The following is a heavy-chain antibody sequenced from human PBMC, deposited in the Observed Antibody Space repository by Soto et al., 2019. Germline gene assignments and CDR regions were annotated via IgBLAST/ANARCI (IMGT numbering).Heavy chain of an antibody. Sequence: SETLSLTCTVSGGSVSSGSYYWSWIRQPPGKGLEWIGYIYYSGSTNYNPSLKSRVTISVDTSKNQFSLKLSSVTAADTAVYYCARTQGVWFGDQSSCYYYRMVLWFPGTPVTV. CDR2: IYYSGST. CDR1: GGSVSSGSYY. V-gene: IGHV4-61*01. J-gene: IGHJ6*02. CDR3: ARTQGVWFGDQSSCYYYRMVL. D-gene: IGHD3-10*01.